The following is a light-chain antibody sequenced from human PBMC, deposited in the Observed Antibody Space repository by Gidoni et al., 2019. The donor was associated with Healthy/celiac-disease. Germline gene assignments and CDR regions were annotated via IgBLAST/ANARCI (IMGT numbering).Light chain of an antibody. CDR3: QRYNNWHPWT. Sequence: EIVMTQSPATLPVSPGERATLSCRASQSVSSNLAWYQQKPGQAPRLLIYGASTRATGIPARFSGSGSGTEFTLTISSLQSEDFAVYCCQRYNNWHPWTFGQGTKVEIK. CDR2: GAS. J-gene: IGKJ1*01. V-gene: IGKV3-15*01. CDR1: QSVSSN.